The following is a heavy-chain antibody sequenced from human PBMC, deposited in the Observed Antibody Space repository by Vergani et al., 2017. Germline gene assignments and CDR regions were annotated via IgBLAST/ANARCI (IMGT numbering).Heavy chain of an antibody. CDR1: GFTFSSYS. V-gene: IGHV3-21*01. Sequence: EVQLVESGGGLVKRGGSLRLSCAASGFTFSSYSMNWVRQAPGKGLEWVSSISSSSRYIHYSDSLKGRFTISRDNAKSSLYLQRNSLRAEDTGVYYCARDRYYRGSGSYPYFYYYGLDVWGQGTAVTVSS. CDR2: ISSSSRYI. CDR3: ARDRYYRGSGSYPYFYYYGLDV. J-gene: IGHJ6*02. D-gene: IGHD3-10*01.